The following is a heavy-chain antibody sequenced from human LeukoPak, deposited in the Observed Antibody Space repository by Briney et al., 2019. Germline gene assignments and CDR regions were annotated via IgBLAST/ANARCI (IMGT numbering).Heavy chain of an antibody. V-gene: IGHV5-51*01. Sequence: GESLKISCQGSRYCFTSYWIGWVRQIPGKGLEWMGIIYSGDSDTRYSPSFRGQVTISADKSISTAYLQWNSLKASDTAMYYCARFVGACSGGSCYSDYWGQGTLVTVSS. D-gene: IGHD2-15*01. J-gene: IGHJ4*02. CDR2: IYSGDSDT. CDR3: ARFVGACSGGSCYSDY. CDR1: RYCFTSYW.